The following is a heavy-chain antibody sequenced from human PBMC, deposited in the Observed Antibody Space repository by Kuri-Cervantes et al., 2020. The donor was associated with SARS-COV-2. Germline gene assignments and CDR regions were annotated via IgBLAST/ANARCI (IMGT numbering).Heavy chain of an antibody. CDR1: GFTFSNAW. J-gene: IGHJ4*02. CDR3: AKVKEAFDY. V-gene: IGHV3-23*01. Sequence: GGSLRLSCAASGFTFSNAWMSWVRQAPGKGLEWVSAISGSGGSTYYADSVKGRFTISRDNSKNTLYLQMNSLRAEDTAVYYCAKVKEAFDYWGQGTLITVSS. CDR2: ISGSGGST.